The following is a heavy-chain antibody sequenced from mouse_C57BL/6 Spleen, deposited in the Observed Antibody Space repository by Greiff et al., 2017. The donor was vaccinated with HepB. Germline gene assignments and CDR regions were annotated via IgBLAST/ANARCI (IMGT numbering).Heavy chain of an antibody. J-gene: IGHJ3*01. Sequence: VQLQQPGAELVMPGASVKLSCKASGYTFTSYWMHWVKQRPGQGLEWIGEIDPSDSYTNYNQKFKGKSTLTVDKSSSTAYMQLSSLTSEDSAVYYCARKGLWDYDVPFAYWGQGTLVTVSA. CDR2: IDPSDSYT. D-gene: IGHD2-4*01. CDR1: GYTFTSYW. CDR3: ARKGLWDYDVPFAY. V-gene: IGHV1-69*01.